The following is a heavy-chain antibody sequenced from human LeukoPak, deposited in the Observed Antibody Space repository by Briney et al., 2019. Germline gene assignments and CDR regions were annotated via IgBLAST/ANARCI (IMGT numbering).Heavy chain of an antibody. CDR3: ARGGGYSGYVDY. D-gene: IGHD5-12*01. V-gene: IGHV1-18*01. Sequence: ASVKVSCKASGYTFTSYGISWVRQAPGQGLEWMGWISAYNGNTNYAQKFQGRVTITADKSTSTAYMELSSLRSEDTAVYYCARGGGYSGYVDYWGQGTLVTVSS. CDR2: ISAYNGNT. J-gene: IGHJ4*02. CDR1: GYTFTSYG.